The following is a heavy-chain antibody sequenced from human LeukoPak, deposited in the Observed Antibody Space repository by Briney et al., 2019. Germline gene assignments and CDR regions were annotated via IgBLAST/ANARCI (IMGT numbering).Heavy chain of an antibody. V-gene: IGHV4-59*01. CDR1: GGSISSYY. D-gene: IGHD6-13*01. CDR2: IYYSGTT. CDR3: ARGVYIAAAQYGY. Sequence: SETLSLTCTVSGGSISSYYWNWIRQPPGKGLEWIGYIYYSGTTNYNPSLKSRVTISVDTSKNQFSLKPSSVTAADTAVYYCARGVYIAAAQYGYWGQGTLVTISS. J-gene: IGHJ4*02.